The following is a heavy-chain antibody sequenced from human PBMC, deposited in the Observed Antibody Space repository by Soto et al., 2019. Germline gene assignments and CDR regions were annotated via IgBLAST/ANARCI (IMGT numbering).Heavy chain of an antibody. Sequence: PGGSLRLSCAASGFTFSSYGMHWVRQAPGKGLEWVAVISYDGSNKYYADSVKGRFTISRDNSKNTLYLQMNSLRAEDTAVYYCVYSGYDSGRYYYYYGMDVWGQGTTVTVSS. CDR1: GFTFSSYG. D-gene: IGHD5-12*01. CDR3: VYSGYDSGRYYYYYGMDV. J-gene: IGHJ6*02. V-gene: IGHV3-30*03. CDR2: ISYDGSNK.